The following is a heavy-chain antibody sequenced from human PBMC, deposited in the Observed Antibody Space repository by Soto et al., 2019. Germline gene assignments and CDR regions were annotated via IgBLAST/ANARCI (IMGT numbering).Heavy chain of an antibody. J-gene: IGHJ6*02. CDR3: ARLYTHYYDSSGLSAPYYGMDV. Sequence: SETLSLTCAVSGGSISSGGYSWSWIRQPPGKGLEWIGYIYHSGSTYYNPSLKSRVTISVDRSKNQFSLKLSSVTAADTAVYYCARLYTHYYDSSGLSAPYYGMDVWGQGTTVTVSS. V-gene: IGHV4-30-2*01. CDR2: IYHSGST. CDR1: GGSISSGGYS. D-gene: IGHD3-22*01.